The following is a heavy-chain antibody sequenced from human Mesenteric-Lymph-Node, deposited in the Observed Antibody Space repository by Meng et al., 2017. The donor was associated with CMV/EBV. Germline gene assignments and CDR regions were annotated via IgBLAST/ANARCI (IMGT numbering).Heavy chain of an antibody. CDR1: GFTFTSYA. V-gene: IGHV3-23*01. J-gene: IGHJ6*02. CDR3: AKMSCSTSCYIRGRLDDYYYGMDV. CDR2: ISGNANST. Sequence: GGSLRLSCAASGFTFTSYAMSWVRQAPGKGLEWVSSISGNANSTYYADSVKGRFTISRDNSKNTLSLQMDTLRAEDTALYYCAKMSCSTSCYIRGRLDDYYYGMDVWGQGTTVTVSS. D-gene: IGHD2-2*02.